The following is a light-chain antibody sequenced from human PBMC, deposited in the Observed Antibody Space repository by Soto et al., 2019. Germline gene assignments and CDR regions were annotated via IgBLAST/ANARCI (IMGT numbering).Light chain of an antibody. CDR2: EVS. V-gene: IGLV2-14*01. CDR3: SSYTSSSTLLV. Sequence: SVLTQPASVSGSPGQSITISCTGTSSDVGGYNYVSWYQRHPGKAPKLMIYEVSNRPSGVSNRFSGSKSGNTASLTISGLQAEDEADYYCSSYTSSSTLLVFGGGTKLTV. CDR1: SSDVGGYNY. J-gene: IGLJ2*01.